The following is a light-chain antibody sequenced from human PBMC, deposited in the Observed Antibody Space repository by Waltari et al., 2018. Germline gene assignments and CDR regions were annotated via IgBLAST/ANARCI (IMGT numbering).Light chain of an antibody. J-gene: IGKJ4*01. CDR3: QQYNKYPLT. V-gene: IGKV1-5*03. Sequence: DIQMPQPPSTLSASVCDTATISCRASQSIITWLAWYPQKPGKDPKLLVYKASSLESGVPSRFSGSGSGTEFTLTISSLQADDFATYYCQQYNKYPLTFGGGTKVEI. CDR1: QSIITW. CDR2: KAS.